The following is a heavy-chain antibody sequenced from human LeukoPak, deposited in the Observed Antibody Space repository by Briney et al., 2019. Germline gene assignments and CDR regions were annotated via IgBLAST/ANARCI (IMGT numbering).Heavy chain of an antibody. CDR1: GYAFDYYG. D-gene: IGHD3-3*01. V-gene: IGHV1-18*01. CDR2: ISLNNGNT. CDR3: ATRGRYYDFWSGSERWFDP. J-gene: IGHJ5*02. Sequence: GASVKVSCKASGYAFDYYGITWVRQAPGQGLEWVGWISLNNGNTHYTKYAQKFQGRVTMTEDTSTDTAYMELSSLRSEDTAVYYCATRGRYYDFWSGSERWFDPWGQGTLVTVSS.